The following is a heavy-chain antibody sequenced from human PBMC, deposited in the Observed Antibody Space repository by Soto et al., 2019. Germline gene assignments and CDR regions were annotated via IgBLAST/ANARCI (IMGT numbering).Heavy chain of an antibody. D-gene: IGHD6-25*01. V-gene: IGHV3-23*01. CDR2: ISGSGGST. J-gene: IGHJ4*02. CDR1: GFTFSSYA. Sequence: EVQLLESEGGLVQPGGSLRLSCAASGFTFSSYAMSWVRQAPGKGLEWISAISGSGGSTYHADSVKGRFTISRDNSKNTLYLQMNSLRAEDTAIYYCAKGSASGSPYYFDYWGQGTLFTVSS. CDR3: AKGSASGSPYYFDY.